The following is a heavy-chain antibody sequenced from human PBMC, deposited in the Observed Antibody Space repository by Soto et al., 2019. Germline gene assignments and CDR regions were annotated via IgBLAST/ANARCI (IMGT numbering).Heavy chain of an antibody. Sequence: GESLKISCAASGFTFSSYAMSWVRQAPGKGLEWVSAISGSGGSTYYADSVKGRFTISRDNSKNTLYLQMNSLRAEDTAVYYCAKYYDFWSGSTLDAFDIWGQGTMVTVSS. V-gene: IGHV3-23*01. D-gene: IGHD3-3*01. CDR2: ISGSGGST. CDR1: GFTFSSYA. CDR3: AKYYDFWSGSTLDAFDI. J-gene: IGHJ3*02.